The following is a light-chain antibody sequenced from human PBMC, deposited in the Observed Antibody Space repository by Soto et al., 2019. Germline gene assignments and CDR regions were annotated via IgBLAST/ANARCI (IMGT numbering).Light chain of an antibody. CDR1: SSDGGGYNY. CDR3: QSYDSSLSGYV. J-gene: IGLJ1*01. V-gene: IGLV2-14*01. Sequence: QSALTQPASVSGSPGQSITISCTGTSSDGGGYNYVSWYQQHPGKATKLMIYEVSNRPSGVSNRFSGSKSGTSASLAITGLQAEDEADYYCQSYDSSLSGYVFGTGTKVTVL. CDR2: EVS.